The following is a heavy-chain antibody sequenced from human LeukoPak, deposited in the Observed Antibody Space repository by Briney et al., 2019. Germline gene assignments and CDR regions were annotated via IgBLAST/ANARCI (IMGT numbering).Heavy chain of an antibody. Sequence: PGGSLRLSCAASGFTFSTYPMSWVRQAPGKGLEWVSGISGSGGSTYYADSVKGRFTISRDISKNTLYLQMNSPRAEDTAVYYCAKDEGSGWYYFDYWGQGSLVTVSS. CDR1: GFTFSTYP. V-gene: IGHV3-23*01. D-gene: IGHD6-19*01. CDR2: ISGSGGST. J-gene: IGHJ4*02. CDR3: AKDEGSGWYYFDY.